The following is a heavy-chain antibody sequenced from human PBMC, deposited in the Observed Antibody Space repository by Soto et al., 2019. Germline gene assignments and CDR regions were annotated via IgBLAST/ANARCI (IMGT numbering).Heavy chain of an antibody. CDR3: TTGNIVVVVAATYDAFDI. V-gene: IGHV3-15*01. CDR2: IKSKTDGGTT. D-gene: IGHD2-15*01. Sequence: PGGSLRLSCASSGFTFSNAWMSWVRQAPGKGLEWVGRIKSKTDGGTTDYAAPVKDRFTISRDDSKNTLYLQMNSLKTEDTAVYYCTTGNIVVVVAATYDAFDIWGQGTMVTVSS. J-gene: IGHJ3*02. CDR1: GFTFSNAW.